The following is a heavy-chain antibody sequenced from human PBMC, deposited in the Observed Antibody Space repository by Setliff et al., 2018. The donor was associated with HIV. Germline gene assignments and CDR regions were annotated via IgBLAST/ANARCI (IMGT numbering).Heavy chain of an antibody. CDR2: IYISGTT. V-gene: IGHV4-4*08. CDR3: AKYAYSEEVGVSWFDP. J-gene: IGHJ5*02. CDR1: GGSINNYF. D-gene: IGHD2-8*01. Sequence: SETLSLTCTVSGGSINNYFWSWIRQAPGKGLEWLGYIYISGTTNYNPSLKGRVTMFLDTSKNQFSLKLTSVTAADTAVYYCAKYAYSEEVGVSWFDPWGPGILVTVSS.